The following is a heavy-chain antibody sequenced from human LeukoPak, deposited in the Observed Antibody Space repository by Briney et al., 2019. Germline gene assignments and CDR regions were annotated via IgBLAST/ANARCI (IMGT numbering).Heavy chain of an antibody. CDR2: ISWNSGSI. V-gene: IGHV3-9*01. CDR3: AKAYYYDSSGYYYGY. CDR1: GFTFDDYA. Sequence: PGGSLRLSCAASGFTFDDYAMHWVRHAPGKGLEWVSGISWNSGSIGYADSVKGRFTISRDNAKNSLYLQMNSLRAEDTALYYCAKAYYYDSSGYYYGYWGQGTLVTVSS. D-gene: IGHD3-22*01. J-gene: IGHJ4*02.